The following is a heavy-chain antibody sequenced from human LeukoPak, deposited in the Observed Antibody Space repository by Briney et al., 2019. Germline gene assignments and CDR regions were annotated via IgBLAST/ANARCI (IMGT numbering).Heavy chain of an antibody. J-gene: IGHJ5*02. CDR3: AHSGVDSLFVP. D-gene: IGHD3-10*01. Sequence: SGPTLVKPTQTLTLTCTFSGFSRSTSGVGVGWIRQPPGKALEWLALIHWNDDKRYSPSLKTRLTITKDTSKNQVVLTMTNMDPVDTGTYYCAHSGVDSLFVPSGEGTLVTVSS. V-gene: IGHV2-5*01. CDR2: IHWNDDK. CDR1: GFSRSTSGVG.